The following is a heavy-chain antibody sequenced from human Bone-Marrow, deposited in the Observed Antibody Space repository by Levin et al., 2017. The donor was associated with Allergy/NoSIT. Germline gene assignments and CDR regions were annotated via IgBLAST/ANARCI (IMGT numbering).Heavy chain of an antibody. D-gene: IGHD6-6*01. Sequence: LSLTCAASGFTFRDYYMSWIRQAPGKGLEWVSYISSSGSTIYYSDSVKGRFTIARDNAKNSLYLQMNSLRAEDTAVYYCARDSSSANYFDYWGQGTLVTVSS. CDR3: ARDSSSANYFDY. J-gene: IGHJ4*02. V-gene: IGHV3-11*01. CDR1: GFTFRDYY. CDR2: ISSSGSTI.